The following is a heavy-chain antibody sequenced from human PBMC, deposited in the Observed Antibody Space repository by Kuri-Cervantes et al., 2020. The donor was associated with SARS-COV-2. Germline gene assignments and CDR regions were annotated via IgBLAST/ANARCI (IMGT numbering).Heavy chain of an antibody. CDR1: GFTVSTNY. Sequence: GGSLRLSCAASGFTVSTNYMSWVRQAPGKGLEWVSIIYSGGTTYYADSVKGRSTISRDNSKNTVNLQMNSLRGEDTALYYCAKVGGHREYFQNWGQGTLVTVSS. D-gene: IGHD3-16*01. CDR2: IYSGGTT. J-gene: IGHJ1*01. CDR3: AKVGGHREYFQN. V-gene: IGHV3-53*01.